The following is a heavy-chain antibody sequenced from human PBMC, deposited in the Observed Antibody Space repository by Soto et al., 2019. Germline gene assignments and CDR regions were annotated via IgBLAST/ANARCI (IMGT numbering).Heavy chain of an antibody. CDR3: GKGGRRGRFTSDLNY. J-gene: IGHJ4*02. V-gene: IGHV3-30*18. Sequence: VQLVESGGGVVQPGRSLRLSCAASGFTFSDYAMHWVRQAPGKGLEWVAVVSHDGRNTHYADSVKGRFTISRDSSKNTFSREMTSRRVEDRAFYYCGKGGRRGRFTSDLNYWGQGALVTVSS. CDR1: GFTFSDYA. CDR2: VSHDGRNT. D-gene: IGHD3-10*01.